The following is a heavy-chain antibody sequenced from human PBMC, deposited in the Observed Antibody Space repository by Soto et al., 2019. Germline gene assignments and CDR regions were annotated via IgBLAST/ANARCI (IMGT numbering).Heavy chain of an antibody. Sequence: QVQLVQSGAEMKKPGASVRVSCKASGYTFPNYNISWVRQAPGQGLEWMGWITAGNGNTNYAQKLQGRFTMTTDTSTTTAYMDLRSLRSDDTAVYYCASLTSAVTAAGWLWTFDNWGQGTLIKVSS. CDR3: ASLTSAVTAAGWLWTFDN. CDR2: ITAGNGNT. CDR1: GYTFPNYN. J-gene: IGHJ4*02. V-gene: IGHV1-18*01. D-gene: IGHD2-21*01.